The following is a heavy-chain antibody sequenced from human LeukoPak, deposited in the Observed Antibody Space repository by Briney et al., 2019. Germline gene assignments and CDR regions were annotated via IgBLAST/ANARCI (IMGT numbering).Heavy chain of an antibody. Sequence: GASVNVSCKASGGTFSSYAISWVRQAPGQGLEWMGRIIPILGIANYAQKFQGRVTITADKSTSTAYMELSSLRSEDTAVYYCATSTLYGSGSYSYYYYGMDVWGQGTTVTVSS. V-gene: IGHV1-69*04. J-gene: IGHJ6*02. CDR2: IIPILGIA. CDR1: GGTFSSYA. D-gene: IGHD3-10*01. CDR3: ATSTLYGSGSYSYYYYGMDV.